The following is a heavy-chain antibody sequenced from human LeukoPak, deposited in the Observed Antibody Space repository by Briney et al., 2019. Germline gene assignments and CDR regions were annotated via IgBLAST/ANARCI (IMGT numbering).Heavy chain of an antibody. CDR1: GGSFSGYY. CDR2: INHSGST. J-gene: IGHJ5*02. V-gene: IGHV4-34*01. Sequence: SETLSLTCTVYGGSFSGYYWRWMPHPPGEGVEWIGEINHSGSTKYNPSLKTRVTISVDTSKNQCSLKLSSVTAADTAVYYCATAIQDWFDPWGQGTLVTVSS. CDR3: ATAIQDWFDP.